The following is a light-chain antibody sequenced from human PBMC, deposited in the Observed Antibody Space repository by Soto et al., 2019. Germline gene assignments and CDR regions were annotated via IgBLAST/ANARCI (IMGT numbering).Light chain of an antibody. CDR2: HAS. J-gene: IGKJ1*01. V-gene: IGKV1-5*01. CDR3: QQYRTYS. CDR1: ESISNW. Sequence: IQLTQSPTTLPASVGDRVTLTCRASESISNWLAWYQQRPGTAPKLLIYHASILETAVPSRFSGNGSGTEFTLTISSRQPGDFATYYRQQYRTYSFGQGYRVEIK.